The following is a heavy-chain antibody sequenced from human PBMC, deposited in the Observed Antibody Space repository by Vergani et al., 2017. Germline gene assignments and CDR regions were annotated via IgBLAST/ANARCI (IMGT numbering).Heavy chain of an antibody. J-gene: IGHJ1*01. CDR2: ISGQNFRT. CDR3: ARRIAAAGRAEYFQH. D-gene: IGHD6-13*01. Sequence: EVQLLESGGGAAQPGESLRLSCVASGFTFTAHGLNWVRQAPGKGLEWVSGISGQNFRTHYADSVKGRFTISRDNAKNSLYLQMNSLSAEDTAVYYCARRIAAAGRAEYFQHWGQGTLVTVSS. V-gene: IGHV3-23*01. CDR1: GFTFTAHG.